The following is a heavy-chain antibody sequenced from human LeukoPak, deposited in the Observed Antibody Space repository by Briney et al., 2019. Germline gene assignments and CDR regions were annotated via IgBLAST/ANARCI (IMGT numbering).Heavy chain of an antibody. D-gene: IGHD2-8*02. CDR3: ARYNTGSVDY. CDR1: GFTFSSYG. V-gene: IGHV3-33*01. Sequence: PGGSLRLSCAASGFTFSSYGMHWSRQAPGKGLEWVAVIWYDGSKKYYADSVKGRFTISRDNSKNTLYLQMDSLRAEDTAVYYCARYNTGSVDYWGQGTLVTVSS. CDR2: IWYDGSKK. J-gene: IGHJ4*02.